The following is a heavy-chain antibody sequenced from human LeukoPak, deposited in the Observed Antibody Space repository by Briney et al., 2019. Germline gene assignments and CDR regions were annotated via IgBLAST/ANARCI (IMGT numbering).Heavy chain of an antibody. CDR2: INPNSGGT. CDR1: GYTFTSYD. V-gene: IGHV1-2*02. J-gene: IGHJ4*02. CDR3: ARDTGSSSWYVFDY. Sequence: ASVKVSCKASGYTFTSYDINWVRQATGQGLEWMGWINPNSGGTNYAQKFQGRVTMTRDTSISTAYMELSRLRSDDTAVYYCARDTGSSSWYVFDYWGQGTLVTVSS. D-gene: IGHD6-13*01.